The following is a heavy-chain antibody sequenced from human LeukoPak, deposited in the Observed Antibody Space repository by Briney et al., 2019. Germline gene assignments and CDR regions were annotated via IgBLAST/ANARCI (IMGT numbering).Heavy chain of an antibody. D-gene: IGHD1-26*01. CDR3: ARVPPDGSYSFDY. CDR2: VYYSGST. V-gene: IGHV4-59*01. J-gene: IGHJ4*02. Sequence: SETLSLTCTVSGGSISSYYWSWIRQPPGKGLEWIGYVYYSGSTNYNPSLKNRVTISVDTSKNQFSLKLSSVTAADTAVYYCARVPPDGSYSFDYWGQGTLVTVSS. CDR1: GGSISSYY.